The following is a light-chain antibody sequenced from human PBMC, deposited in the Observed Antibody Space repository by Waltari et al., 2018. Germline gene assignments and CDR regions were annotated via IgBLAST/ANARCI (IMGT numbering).Light chain of an antibody. CDR1: SGSVSTTSY. Sequence: QTVVTQEPSLSVSPGGTVTLTCALSSGSVSTTSYASWYQQTPGQAPRTLVYKINIRASGVPDRFSGSMLGNKAALTITVAQAEDESDYYCVLYLGSGIWVFGGGTKLTVL. V-gene: IGLV8-61*01. CDR3: VLYLGSGIWV. CDR2: KIN. J-gene: IGLJ3*02.